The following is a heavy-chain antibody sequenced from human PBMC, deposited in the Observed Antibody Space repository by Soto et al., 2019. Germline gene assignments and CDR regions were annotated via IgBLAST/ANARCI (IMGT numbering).Heavy chain of an antibody. V-gene: IGHV2-5*02. CDR3: VQSWCGSNCLNIDASHAYTGLEV. J-gene: IGHJ6*02. CDR2: LYWDDAQ. CDR1: GLSLRTTGVG. Sequence: QVTLKESGPTLVKPTQTLTLTCTVSGLSLRTTGVGVGWVRQPPGKALEWLALLYWDDAQRYSPSLSRRLTIGKVISETQVVLTMTNMATVDTATYCCVQSWCGSNCLNIDASHAYTGLEVWGQGTTVSVPS. D-gene: IGHD2-21*01.